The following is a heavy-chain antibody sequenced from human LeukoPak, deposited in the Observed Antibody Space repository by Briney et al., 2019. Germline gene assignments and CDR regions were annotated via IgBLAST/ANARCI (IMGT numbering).Heavy chain of an antibody. CDR3: ARDDFSVTELFDY. V-gene: IGHV3-30-3*01. CDR2: ISNDGSNK. Sequence: PGGSLRLSCAASGFTFSTYAMHWVRQAPGKGLEWVTLISNDGSNKYYADSVKGRFTISRDNSKNTLYLQMDSLRAEDTAVYYCARDDFSVTELFDYWGQGTLVTASS. CDR1: GFTFSTYA. J-gene: IGHJ4*02. D-gene: IGHD2-21*02.